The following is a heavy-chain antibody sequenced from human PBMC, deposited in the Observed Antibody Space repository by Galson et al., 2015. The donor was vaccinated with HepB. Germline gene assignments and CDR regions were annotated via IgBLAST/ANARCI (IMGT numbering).Heavy chain of an antibody. CDR2: ISRTGSDT. Sequence: SLRLSCAASVFTFRLYEMNWVRQAPGKGLEWVAHISRTGSDTYYADSVKGRFTISRDNANNSLYLQMNSLRVEDTAVYYCARDGWFGDPYSMDVWGQGTTVTVSS. D-gene: IGHD3-10*01. J-gene: IGHJ6*02. CDR3: ARDGWFGDPYSMDV. V-gene: IGHV3-48*03. CDR1: VFTFRLYE.